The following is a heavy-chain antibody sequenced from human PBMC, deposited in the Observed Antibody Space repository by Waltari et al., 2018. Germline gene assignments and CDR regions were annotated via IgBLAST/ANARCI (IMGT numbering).Heavy chain of an antibody. CDR2: IYYSGST. Sequence: QLQLQESGPGLVKPSETLSLTCTVSGGSISSSSYYWGWIRQPPGKGLEWIGGIYYSGSTYYNPSLKSRVTISVDTSKNQFSLKLSSVTAADTAVYYCAREYEGGVFDIWGQGTMVTVSS. CDR3: AREYEGGVFDI. J-gene: IGHJ3*02. D-gene: IGHD3-3*01. V-gene: IGHV4-39*07. CDR1: GGSISSSSYY.